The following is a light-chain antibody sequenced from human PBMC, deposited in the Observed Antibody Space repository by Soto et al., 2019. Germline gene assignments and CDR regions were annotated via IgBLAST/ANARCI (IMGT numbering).Light chain of an antibody. Sequence: QLVLTQPPSVSGAPGQRVTISCTGCSSNIGAGYDVHWYQQLPGTAPKLLIYGNSNRPSGVPDRFSGSKSGTSASLAITGLQADDEADYYCQSYDSSLSGHVVFGGGTKLTVL. CDR2: GNS. V-gene: IGLV1-40*01. CDR1: SSNIGAGYD. J-gene: IGLJ2*01. CDR3: QSYDSSLSGHVV.